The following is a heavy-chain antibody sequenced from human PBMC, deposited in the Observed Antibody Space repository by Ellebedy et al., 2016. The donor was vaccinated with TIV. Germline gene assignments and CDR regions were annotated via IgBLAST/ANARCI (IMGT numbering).Heavy chain of an antibody. Sequence: GESLKISCAASGFPFNNYAMSWVRQAPGKGPEWVSVISGRSGSTYYADSVKGRFTISRDSSKNTLFLQINILRVEYTAVYYCAKVPDFWSGYLGYFDYWGQGTLVTVSS. CDR1: GFPFNNYA. J-gene: IGHJ4*02. V-gene: IGHV3-23*01. CDR2: ISGRSGST. D-gene: IGHD3-3*01. CDR3: AKVPDFWSGYLGYFDY.